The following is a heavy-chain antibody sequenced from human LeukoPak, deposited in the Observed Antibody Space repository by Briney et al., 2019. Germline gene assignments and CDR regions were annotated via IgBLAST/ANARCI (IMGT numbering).Heavy chain of an antibody. CDR2: ISSSSSYI. CDR3: ARSGLGYCSGGSCYDY. CDR1: GFTFSSYS. Sequence: GGSLGLSCAASGFTFSSYSMNWVRQAPGKGLEWVSSISSSSSYIYYADSVKGRFTISRDNAKSSLYLQMNSLRAEDTAVYYCARSGLGYCSGGSCYDYWGQGTLVTVSS. D-gene: IGHD2-15*01. J-gene: IGHJ4*02. V-gene: IGHV3-21*01.